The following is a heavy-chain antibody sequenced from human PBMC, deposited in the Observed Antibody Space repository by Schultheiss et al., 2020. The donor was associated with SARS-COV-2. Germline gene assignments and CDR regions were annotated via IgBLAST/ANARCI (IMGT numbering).Heavy chain of an antibody. V-gene: IGHV1-8*01. D-gene: IGHD6-13*01. CDR1: GYTFTSYD. J-gene: IGHJ3*02. CDR2: MNPNSGNT. Sequence: ASVKVSCKASGYTFTSYDINWVRQATGQGLEWMGWMNPNSGNTGYAQKFQGRVTMTRNTSISTAYMELSSLRSEDTAVYYCAREPPRQQQLARYAFDIWGQGTMVTVSS. CDR3: AREPPRQQQLARYAFDI.